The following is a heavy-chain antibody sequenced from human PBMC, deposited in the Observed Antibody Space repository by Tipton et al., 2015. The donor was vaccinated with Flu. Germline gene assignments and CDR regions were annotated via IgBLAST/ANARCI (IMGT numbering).Heavy chain of an antibody. CDR3: ARENTSYYPSGMDV. CDR1: GGSISSGGYY. D-gene: IGHD1-26*01. J-gene: IGHJ6*02. CDR2: IYYSGST. V-gene: IGHV4-31*03. Sequence: TLSLTCTVSGGSISSGGYYWSWIRQHPGEGLEWIGYIYYSGSTYYNPSLKSRVTISVDASKNQFSLKLSSVTAADTAVYYCARENTSYYPSGMDVWGQGTTVTVSS.